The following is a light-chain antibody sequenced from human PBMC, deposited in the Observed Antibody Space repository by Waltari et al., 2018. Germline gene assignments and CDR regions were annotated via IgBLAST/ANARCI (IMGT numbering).Light chain of an antibody. J-gene: IGLJ1*01. CDR3: QAWDSSTAYV. CDR2: QDS. V-gene: IGLV3-1*01. Sequence: SYELTQPPSVSVSPGQTASITCSGDKLGDKYASWYQQKPGQPPVLVIYQDSKRPSGILERCSGSKSANTATLSISGTQAMDEADYYCQAWDSSTAYVFGTGTKVTVL. CDR1: KLGDKY.